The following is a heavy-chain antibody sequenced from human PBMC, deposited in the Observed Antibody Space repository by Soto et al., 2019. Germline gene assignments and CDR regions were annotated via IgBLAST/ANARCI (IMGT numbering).Heavy chain of an antibody. Sequence: QVQLVQSGAEVKKPGCSVKVSCKASGGTFVSYAISWVRQAPGQGLEWMGGIIPITATANYAQKFQGRVTITADESTSTASMQLSSLRSEDTAVYYCSRSQGSSTSLEIYYYYYYGMDVWGQGTTVTVSS. CDR1: GGTFVSYA. J-gene: IGHJ6*02. CDR3: SRSQGSSTSLEIYYYYYYGMDV. CDR2: IIPITATA. V-gene: IGHV1-69*01. D-gene: IGHD2-2*01.